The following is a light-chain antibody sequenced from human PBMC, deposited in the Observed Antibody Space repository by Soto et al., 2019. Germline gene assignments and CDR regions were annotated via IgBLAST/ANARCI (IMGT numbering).Light chain of an antibody. CDR1: QSVTSSY. CDR2: GAS. Sequence: EIVLTQSPGTLSLSPGERATISCRASQSVTSSYVAWYQQKPGQAPRLLIYGASGRATGIPDRFSGSGAGTDFTLTISRLAHEDVAVYYCQQYGSSFTFGPGTKVDI. J-gene: IGKJ3*01. CDR3: QQYGSSFT. V-gene: IGKV3-20*01.